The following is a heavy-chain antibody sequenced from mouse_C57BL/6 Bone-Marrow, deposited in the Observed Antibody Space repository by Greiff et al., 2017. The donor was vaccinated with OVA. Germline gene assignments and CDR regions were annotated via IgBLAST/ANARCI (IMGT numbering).Heavy chain of an antibody. Sequence: EVHLVESGGGLVKPGGSLKLSCAASGFTFSSYAMSWVRQTPEKRLEWVATISDGGSYTYYPDNVKGRFTISRDNAKNNLYLQMSHLKSEDTAMYYCARDGGYCAWFAYWGQGTLVTVSA. CDR1: GFTFSSYA. CDR2: ISDGGSYT. D-gene: IGHD2-3*01. CDR3: ARDGGYCAWFAY. J-gene: IGHJ3*01. V-gene: IGHV5-4*01.